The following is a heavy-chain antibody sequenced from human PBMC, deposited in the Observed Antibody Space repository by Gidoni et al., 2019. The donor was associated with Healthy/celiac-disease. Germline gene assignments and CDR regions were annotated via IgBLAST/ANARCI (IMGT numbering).Heavy chain of an antibody. J-gene: IGHJ6*02. CDR2: IYHSGST. Sequence: QVQLQESGPGLVKPSGTLSLNCAVSGGSISSSNWWSWVRQPPGKGLEWIGEIYHSGSTHYNPSLKSRVTISVDKSKNQFSLKLSSVTAADTSVYYCARVNSSWYGGMDVWGQGTTVTVSS. D-gene: IGHD6-13*01. CDR3: ARVNSSWYGGMDV. CDR1: GGSISSSNW. V-gene: IGHV4-4*02.